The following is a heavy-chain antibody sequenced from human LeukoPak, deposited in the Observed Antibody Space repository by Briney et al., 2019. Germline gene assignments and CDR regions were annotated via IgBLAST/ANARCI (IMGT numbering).Heavy chain of an antibody. CDR2: IYYSGST. J-gene: IGHJ5*02. Sequence: SETLSLTCTVSGGSISSSSYYWGWIRQPPGKGLEWIGSIYYSGSTYYNPSLKSRVTISVDTSKNQFSLKLSSVTAADMAVYYCARLHCSGGSCYSASEGNWFDPWGQGTLVTVSS. CDR3: ARLHCSGGSCYSASEGNWFDP. D-gene: IGHD2-15*01. CDR1: GGSISSSSYY. V-gene: IGHV4-39*01.